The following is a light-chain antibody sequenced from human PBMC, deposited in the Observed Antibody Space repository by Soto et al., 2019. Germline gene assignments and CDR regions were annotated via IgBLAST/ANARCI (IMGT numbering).Light chain of an antibody. CDR2: SNY. V-gene: IGLV1-44*01. J-gene: IGLJ1*01. CDR3: AGRDDSLSGPYV. CDR1: SGSLS. Sequence: QSVLTQPPSASGTPGQRVTISCSASSGSLSVDWYQHLPGTAPKLLIYSNYQRPSGVPDRFSGSKSGTSASLVISGLQSEDDADYYCAGRDDSLSGPYVFGTGTKVTVL.